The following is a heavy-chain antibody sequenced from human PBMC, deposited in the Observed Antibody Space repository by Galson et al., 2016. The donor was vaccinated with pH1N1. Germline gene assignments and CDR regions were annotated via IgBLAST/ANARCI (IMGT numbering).Heavy chain of an antibody. Sequence: SVKVSCKASGGTFTNHVLRNSYAVTWVRQAPGQGPEWVGGFIPTFGTANYAQKFQGRVTIGVDRSTGTAFMQLRSLTHKDTALYYCVRGRIRYTRPYYYALDVWGQGTAVTVSS. CDR3: VRGRIRYTRPYYYALDV. CDR1: GGTFTNHVLRNSYA. D-gene: IGHD5-18*01. CDR2: FIPTFGTA. V-gene: IGHV1-69*06. J-gene: IGHJ6*02.